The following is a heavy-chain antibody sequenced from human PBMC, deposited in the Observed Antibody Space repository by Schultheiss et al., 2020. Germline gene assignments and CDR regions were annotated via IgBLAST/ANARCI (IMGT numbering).Heavy chain of an antibody. D-gene: IGHD5-24*01. J-gene: IGHJ5*02. V-gene: IGHV3-30*14. Sequence: GESLKISCAASGFTFSSYAMHWVRQAPGKGLEWVAVISYDGSNKYYADSVKGRFTISRDNSKNTLYLQMNSLRAEDTAVYYCARIPKLEVAKGTHQAWGQGTLVTVSS. CDR3: ARIPKLEVAKGTHQA. CDR1: GFTFSSYA. CDR2: ISYDGSNK.